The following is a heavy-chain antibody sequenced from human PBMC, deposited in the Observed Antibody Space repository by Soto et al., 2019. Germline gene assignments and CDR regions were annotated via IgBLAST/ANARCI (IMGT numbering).Heavy chain of an antibody. Sequence: QVQLVQSGAEVKKPGSSVKVSCKASGGTFSSYAISWVRQAPGQGLEWMGGIIPIFGTANYAQRFQGRVTITADECRSTADMERGGRRCEERAGYYCARDAGYWGQGTLVTVSS. J-gene: IGHJ4*02. CDR1: GGTFSSYA. V-gene: IGHV1-69*01. CDR2: IIPIFGTA. CDR3: ARDAGY.